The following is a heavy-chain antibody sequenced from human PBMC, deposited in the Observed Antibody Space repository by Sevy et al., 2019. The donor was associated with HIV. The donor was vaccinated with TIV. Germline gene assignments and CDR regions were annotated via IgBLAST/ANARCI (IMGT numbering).Heavy chain of an antibody. CDR2: INPNSGST. Sequence: ASVKVSCKASGYTFTGYYMHWVRQAPGQGLEWMGRINPNSGSTNDAQKFQGRVTMTRDTSISTAYVEQSRLRSDDTAVYYCARYRVGYCSSTSCPDYYGMDVWGQGTTVTVSS. V-gene: IGHV1-2*06. D-gene: IGHD2-2*01. CDR3: ARYRVGYCSSTSCPDYYGMDV. CDR1: GYTFTGYY. J-gene: IGHJ6*02.